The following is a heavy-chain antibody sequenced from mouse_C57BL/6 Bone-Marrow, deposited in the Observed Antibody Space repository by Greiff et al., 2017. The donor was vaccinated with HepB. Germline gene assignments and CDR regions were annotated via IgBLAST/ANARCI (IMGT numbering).Heavy chain of an antibody. Sequence: QVQLQQPGAELVRPGSSVKLSCKASGYTFTSYWMDWVKQRPGQGLEWIGNIYPSDSETHYNQKFKDKATLTVDKSSSTAYMQLSSLTYEDSAVYYCARRCNYDAMDYWGQGTSVTVSA. CDR3: ARRCNYDAMDY. J-gene: IGHJ4*01. CDR1: GYTFTSYW. CDR2: IYPSDSET. D-gene: IGHD2-1*01. V-gene: IGHV1-61*01.